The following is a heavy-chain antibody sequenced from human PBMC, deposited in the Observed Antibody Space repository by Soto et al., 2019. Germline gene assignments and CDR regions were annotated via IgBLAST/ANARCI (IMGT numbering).Heavy chain of an antibody. CDR1: GFTFSTYG. J-gene: IGHJ4*02. D-gene: IGHD4-17*01. CDR2: ISHDGGGK. CDR3: AKAPDFGEYIHYFDY. Sequence: PGGSLRLSCEASGFTFSTYGMHWVRQAPGKGLEWVSLISHDGGGKYYADSVRGRFTISRDNSKNTLYLQMNSLRSEDTAVYYCAKAPDFGEYIHYFDYWGQGTLVTVSS. V-gene: IGHV3-30*18.